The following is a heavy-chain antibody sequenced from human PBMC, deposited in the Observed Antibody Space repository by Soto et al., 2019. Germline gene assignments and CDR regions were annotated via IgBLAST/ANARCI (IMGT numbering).Heavy chain of an antibody. V-gene: IGHV4-30-2*01. D-gene: IGHD1-20*01. CDR3: AARILNNSPWFDP. J-gene: IGHJ5*02. CDR1: GGSISSGGYS. Sequence: SETLSLTCAVSGGSISSGGYSWSWIRQPPGKGLEWIGYIYHSGSTYYNPSLKSRVTISVDRSKNQFSLKLSSVTAADTAVYYCAARILNNSPWFDPWGQGTLVTVSS. CDR2: IYHSGST.